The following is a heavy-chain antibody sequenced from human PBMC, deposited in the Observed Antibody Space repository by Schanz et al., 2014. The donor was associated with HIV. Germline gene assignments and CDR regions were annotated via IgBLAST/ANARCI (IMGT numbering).Heavy chain of an antibody. D-gene: IGHD3-9*01. CDR1: GFSFSDYW. CDR3: ARDAARYFDWSYYFDF. CDR2: MNNDVSSR. J-gene: IGHJ4*02. Sequence: EVQLVESGGGLVQPGGSLTLSCAASGFSFSDYWMHWVRQVPGKGLLWVSRMNNDVSSRLYADSVKGRFTISRDNAKNTLYLQMNSLRDEDTAVYYCARDAARYFDWSYYFDFWGQGTLVTVSS. V-gene: IGHV3-74*01.